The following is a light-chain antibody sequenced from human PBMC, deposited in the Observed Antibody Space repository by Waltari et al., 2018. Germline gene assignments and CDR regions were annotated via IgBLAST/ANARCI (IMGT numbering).Light chain of an antibody. V-gene: IGKV3-11*01. CDR2: DES. CDR3: QQRGNWPIT. J-gene: IGKJ5*01. Sequence: EIVLTQSPATLFLSPGKRATLSCRASQSMNNYLAGYHQKPGQAPRLLIYDESNRATGVPARFSGSGSGTDFTLTISSLEPEDLGVYYCQQRGNWPITFGQGTRLEI. CDR1: QSMNNY.